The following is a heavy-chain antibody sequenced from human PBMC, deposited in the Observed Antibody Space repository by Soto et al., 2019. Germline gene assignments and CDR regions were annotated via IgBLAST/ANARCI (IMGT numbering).Heavy chain of an antibody. V-gene: IGHV4-34*01. Sequence: QVQLQQWGAGLLKPSETLSLTCGVHGGSFSGYFWSWIRQPPGKGLEWIGEINHVASTNYSPPLKSRVTMSVDPSRKQWSLTLSSVTAADTAVYFCARGPDCSSRSWQGYFEHWGQGSLVTVSS. CDR2: INHVAST. CDR1: GGSFSGYF. J-gene: IGHJ1*01. D-gene: IGHD2-2*01. CDR3: ARGPDCSSRSWQGYFEH.